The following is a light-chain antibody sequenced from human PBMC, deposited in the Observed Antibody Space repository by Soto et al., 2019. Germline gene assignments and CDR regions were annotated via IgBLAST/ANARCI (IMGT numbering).Light chain of an antibody. CDR1: QSVGGW. J-gene: IGKJ1*01. Sequence: DIQLTQSPSTLSASVGDRVTITCRASQSVGGWLAWYQQKPGKAPNLLIYKASSIKSGVPPRFSGSGSGTEFTLTISILQTDDSATYYCQQYNSYSPWTFGQQTKVEI. CDR2: KAS. CDR3: QQYNSYSPWT. V-gene: IGKV1-5*03.